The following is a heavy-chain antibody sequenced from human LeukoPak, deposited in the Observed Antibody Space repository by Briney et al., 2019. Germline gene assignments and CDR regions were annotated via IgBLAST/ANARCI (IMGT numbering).Heavy chain of an antibody. V-gene: IGHV3-23*01. CDR1: GITLSNYG. CDR3: AKRGVVIRVILVGFHKEAYYFDS. CDR2: ISDSGGRT. D-gene: IGHD3-22*01. J-gene: IGHJ4*02. Sequence: GGSLRLSCAVSGITLSNYGMSWVRQAPGKGLEWVAGISDSGGRTNYADSVKGRFNISRDNPKNTLYLQMNSLRAEDTAVYFCAKRGVVIRVILVGFHKEAYYFDSWGQGALVTVSS.